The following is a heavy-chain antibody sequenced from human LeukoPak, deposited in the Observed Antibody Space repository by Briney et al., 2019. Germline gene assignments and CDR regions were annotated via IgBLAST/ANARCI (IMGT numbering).Heavy chain of an antibody. Sequence: ASVRVSCKASGYTFTGYYIHWVRQAPGQGLEWMGWINPNSGGTNYAQKFQGRVTMTRDTSISTAYMELSGLYSDDTAVYYCARDYPGMITGVEKYFFDYWGQGTLVTVSS. D-gene: IGHD7-27*01. J-gene: IGHJ4*02. CDR3: ARDYPGMITGVEKYFFDY. CDR1: GYTFTGYY. V-gene: IGHV1-2*02. CDR2: INPNSGGT.